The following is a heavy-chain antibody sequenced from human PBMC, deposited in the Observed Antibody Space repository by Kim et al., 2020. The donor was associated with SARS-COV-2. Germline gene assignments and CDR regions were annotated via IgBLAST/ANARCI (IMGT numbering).Heavy chain of an antibody. V-gene: IGHV3-21*01. D-gene: IGHD2-2*01. CDR2: INRKSDYI. Sequence: GGSLRLSCAASGFSFSSYSMAWVRQAPGKGLEWVASINRKSDYIYYTDSVKGRFIISRDNAKNSLYLQMNYLRAEDTAVYSCAKGPPAHAEPFDSWGQGT. J-gene: IGHJ4*03. CDR1: GFSFSSYS. CDR3: AKGPPAHAEPFDS.